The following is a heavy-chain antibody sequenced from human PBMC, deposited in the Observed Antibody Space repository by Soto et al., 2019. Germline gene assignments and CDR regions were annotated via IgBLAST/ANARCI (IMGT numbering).Heavy chain of an antibody. V-gene: IGHV3-33*01. J-gene: IGHJ4*02. CDR1: GFTFSSYG. CDR2: IWYDGSIK. D-gene: IGHD3-10*01. CDR3: ARDEGLYGSGSYWPDY. Sequence: QVQLVESGGGVVQPGRSLKLSCAPSGFTFSSYGMHWVRQAPGKGLEWVSVIWYDGSIKYYADSVKGRFTISRDNSKNTLYLQMSSLTAEDTAAYYCARDEGLYGSGSYWPDYWGQGTLVTVSS.